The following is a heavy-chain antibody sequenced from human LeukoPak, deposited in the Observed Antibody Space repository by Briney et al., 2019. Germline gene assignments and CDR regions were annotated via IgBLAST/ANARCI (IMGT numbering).Heavy chain of an antibody. Sequence: GGSLRLSCAASGFTFSSYAMSWVRQAPGKGLEWVTVIWYDGSNKYYADSVKGRFTISRDDSKNTLYLQMDSLRAEDTAMYYCTTDQQVGYVDNCGHGNQVTVSS. CDR3: TTDQQVGYVDN. J-gene: IGHJ4*01. D-gene: IGHD6-13*01. CDR2: IWYDGSNK. CDR1: GFTFSSYA. V-gene: IGHV3-33*08.